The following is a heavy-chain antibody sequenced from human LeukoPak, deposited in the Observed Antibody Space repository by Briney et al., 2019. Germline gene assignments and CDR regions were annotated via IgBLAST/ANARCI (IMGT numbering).Heavy chain of an antibody. CDR1: GGSINSYY. CDR2: IYSSGTT. Sequence: SETLSLTCTVSGGSINSYYWSWIRQPPGKGLEWIGYIYSSGTTNGNPSLNSRLTISVDTSKDQFSLNLSSVTAAATAVYYCARGNFWSGRFDYWGQGTLVTVSS. D-gene: IGHD3-3*01. V-gene: IGHV4-59*01. CDR3: ARGNFWSGRFDY. J-gene: IGHJ4*02.